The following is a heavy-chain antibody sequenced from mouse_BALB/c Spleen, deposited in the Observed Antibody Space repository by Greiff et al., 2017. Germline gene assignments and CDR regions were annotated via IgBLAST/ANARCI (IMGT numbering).Heavy chain of an antibody. CDR1: GFNIKDTY. V-gene: IGHV14-3*02. Sequence: EVQLQQSGAELVKPGASVKLSCTASGFNIKDTYMHWVKQRPEQGLEWIGRIDPANGNTKYDPKFQGKATITADTSSNTAYLQLSSLTSEDTAVYYCAREGGYYGNYDAYWGQGTLVTVSA. J-gene: IGHJ3*01. CDR3: AREGGYYGNYDAY. D-gene: IGHD2-1*01. CDR2: IDPANGNT.